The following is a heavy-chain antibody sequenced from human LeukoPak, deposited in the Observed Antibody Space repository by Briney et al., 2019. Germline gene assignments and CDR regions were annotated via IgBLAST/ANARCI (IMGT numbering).Heavy chain of an antibody. D-gene: IGHD2-2*01. CDR2: IYTSGST. Sequence: SETLSLTCTVSGGSISSYYWSWIRQPAGKGLEWIGRIYTSGSTNYNPSLKSRVTISVDKSKNQFSLKLSSVTAADTAVYYCAFRTLPARFDPWGQGTLVTVSS. J-gene: IGHJ5*02. CDR1: GGSISSYY. V-gene: IGHV4-4*07. CDR3: AFRTLPARFDP.